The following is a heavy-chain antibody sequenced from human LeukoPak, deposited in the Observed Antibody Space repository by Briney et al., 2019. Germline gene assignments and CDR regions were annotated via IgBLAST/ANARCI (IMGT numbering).Heavy chain of an antibody. D-gene: IGHD1-26*01. CDR2: INAGNGNT. CDR3: ARDSGSGNNDY. V-gene: IGHV1-3*01. CDR1: GYTFTSYA. Sequence: ASVKVSRKASGYTFTSYAMHWVRQAPGQRLEWMGWINAGNGNTKYSQKFQGRVTITRDTSASTAYMELSSLRSEDAAVYYCARDSGSGNNDYWGQGTLVTVSS. J-gene: IGHJ4*02.